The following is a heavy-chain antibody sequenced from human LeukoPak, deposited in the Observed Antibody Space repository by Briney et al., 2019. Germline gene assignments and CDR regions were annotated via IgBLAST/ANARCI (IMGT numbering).Heavy chain of an antibody. CDR2: IYYSGST. CDR1: GGSISSSYYY. J-gene: IGHJ6*02. CDR3: ARLGVLRDYYYFGMDV. V-gene: IGHV4-39*01. Sequence: SETLSLTCTVSGGSISSSYYYWGWIRQPPGKGLEWIGCIYYSGSTNNNPSLKSRVTISVDTSKNQFSLKLSSVTAAGTAVYYCARLGVLRDYYYFGMDVWGQGTTVTVSS. D-gene: IGHD3-10*01.